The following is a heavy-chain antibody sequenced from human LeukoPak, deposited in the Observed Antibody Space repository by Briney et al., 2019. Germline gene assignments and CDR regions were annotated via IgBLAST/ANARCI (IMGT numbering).Heavy chain of an antibody. CDR1: GGSISSSSYY. Sequence: PSETLSLTCTVSGGSISSSSYYWGWIRQPPGQGLEWIGSVYYSGSTYYNPSLKSRVAISVDTSKNQFSLKLSSVTAADTAVYYCARSSGHITIFGVVIINWFDPWGQGTLVTVSS. J-gene: IGHJ5*02. V-gene: IGHV4-39*01. CDR2: VYYSGST. CDR3: ARSSGHITIFGVVIINWFDP. D-gene: IGHD3-3*01.